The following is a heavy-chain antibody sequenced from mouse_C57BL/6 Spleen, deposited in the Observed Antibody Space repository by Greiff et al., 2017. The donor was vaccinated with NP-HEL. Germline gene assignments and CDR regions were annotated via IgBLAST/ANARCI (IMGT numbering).Heavy chain of an antibody. CDR2: INPSNGGT. CDR1: GYTFTSYW. Sequence: QVQLQQPGTELVKPGASGYTFTSYWMHWVKQRPGQGLEWIGNINPSNGGTNYNEKFKSKAILTVDKSSSTAYMQLSSLTSEDSAVYYCASRRTGFDVWGTGTTVTVSS. J-gene: IGHJ1*03. V-gene: IGHV1-53*01. CDR3: ASRRTGFDV.